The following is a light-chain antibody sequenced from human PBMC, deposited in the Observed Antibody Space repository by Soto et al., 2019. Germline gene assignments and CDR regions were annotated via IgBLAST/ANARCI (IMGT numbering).Light chain of an antibody. J-gene: IGLJ2*01. CDR1: SSDVGGYNF. CDR2: EVT. CDR3: SSYWGPNNLL. V-gene: IGLV2-8*01. Sequence: QSALTQPPSASGSPGQSVTISCTGTSSDVGGYNFVSWYQQHPGKAPQLMIYEVTKRPSGVPDRFSGSKSGNTASLTVSGLQAEDEAYYYCSSYWGPNNLLFGGGTQLTVL.